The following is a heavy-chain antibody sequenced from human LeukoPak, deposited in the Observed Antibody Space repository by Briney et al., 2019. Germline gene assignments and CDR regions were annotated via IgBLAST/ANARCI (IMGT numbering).Heavy chain of an antibody. CDR1: GYTFTSYY. D-gene: IGHD3-22*01. CDR3: ARGVGYYDSSGYRRGAFDI. V-gene: IGHV1-46*01. CDR2: INPSGGST. J-gene: IGHJ3*02. Sequence: ASVKVSCKASGYTFTSYYMHWVRQAPGQGLEWMGIINPSGGSTSYAQKFQGRVTMTRDMPTSTVYMELSSLRSEDTAVYYCARGVGYYDSSGYRRGAFDIWGQGTMVTVSS.